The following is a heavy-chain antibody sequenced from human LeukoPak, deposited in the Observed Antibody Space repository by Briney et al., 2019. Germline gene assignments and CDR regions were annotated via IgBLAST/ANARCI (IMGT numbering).Heavy chain of an antibody. D-gene: IGHD5-18*01. CDR2: INPNSGGT. CDR3: ARGGTAMAPDY. CDR1: GGTFSSYA. Sequence: ASVKVSCKASGGTFSSYAVSWVRLTPGQGLEWLGWINPNSGGTNYAQKFQGRVTMTRDTSISTAYMELSRLRSDDTAVYYCARGGTAMAPDYWGQGTLVTVSS. V-gene: IGHV1-2*02. J-gene: IGHJ4*02.